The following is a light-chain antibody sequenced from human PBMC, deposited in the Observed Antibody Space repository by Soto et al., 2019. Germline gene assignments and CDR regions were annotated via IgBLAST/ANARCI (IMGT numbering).Light chain of an antibody. CDR1: GSDVGYYNY. Sequence: QSALTQPASVSGSPGQSITISCTGTGSDVGYYNYVSWYQQHPGKAPKLVIYEVSDRPSGISNRFSGSKSGNTASLTISGLQAEDEGDYYCSSFTAYSTYVFGTGTKVA. CDR2: EVS. CDR3: SSFTAYSTYV. J-gene: IGLJ1*01. V-gene: IGLV2-14*01.